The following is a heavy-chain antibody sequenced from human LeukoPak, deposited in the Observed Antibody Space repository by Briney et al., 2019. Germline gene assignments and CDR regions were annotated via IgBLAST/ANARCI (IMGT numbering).Heavy chain of an antibody. Sequence: SETLSLTCAVYGGSFSGYYWSWIRQPPGKGLEWIGEINHSGSTNYNPSLKSRVTISVDTSKNQFSLKLSSVTAADTAVYYCARGTDYDISTGSHYGDYWGQGTLVTVSS. CDR1: GGSFSGYY. D-gene: IGHD3-9*01. CDR3: ARGTDYDISTGSHYGDY. V-gene: IGHV4-34*01. J-gene: IGHJ4*02. CDR2: INHSGST.